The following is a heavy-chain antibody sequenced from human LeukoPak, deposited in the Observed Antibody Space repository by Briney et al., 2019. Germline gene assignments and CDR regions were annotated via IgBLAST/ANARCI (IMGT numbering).Heavy chain of an antibody. CDR1: GFTFGDYV. D-gene: IGHD6-19*01. Sequence: PGGSLRLSCSASGFTFGDYVMSWVRQAPGKGLEWVGFIRSKAYGGTTEYAASVKGRFTISRDDSKSIAYLQMNSLRSKDTAVYYCTKDQYSSAWTAFDYWGQGTLVTVSS. J-gene: IGHJ4*02. CDR3: TKDQYSSAWTAFDY. CDR2: IRSKAYGGTT. V-gene: IGHV3-49*04.